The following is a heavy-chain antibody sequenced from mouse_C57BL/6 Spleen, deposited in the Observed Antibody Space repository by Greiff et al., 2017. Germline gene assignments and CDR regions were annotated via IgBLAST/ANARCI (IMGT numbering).Heavy chain of an antibody. CDR2: INPYNGGT. Sequence: EVQLQQSGPVLVKPGASVKMSCKASGYTFTDYYMNWVKQSHGKSLEWIGVINPYNGGTSYNQKFKGKATLTVDKSSSTAYMELNSLTSEDSAVXYCARVGGTGSADYFDHRGQGTTLTVSS. V-gene: IGHV1-19*01. J-gene: IGHJ2*01. D-gene: IGHD3-3*01. CDR3: ARVGGTGSADYFDH. CDR1: GYTFTDYY.